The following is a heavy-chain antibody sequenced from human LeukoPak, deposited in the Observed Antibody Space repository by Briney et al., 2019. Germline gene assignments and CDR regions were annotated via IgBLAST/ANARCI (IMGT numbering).Heavy chain of an antibody. CDR2: INGNDEST. J-gene: IGHJ4*02. D-gene: IGHD3-16*01. V-gene: IGHV3-23*01. Sequence: GGSLRLSCAASGFTFSTYAMNWVRQAPGKGLEWVSAINGNDESTHYADSVKGRFTISRDNSKNTLFLQMNSLRAEDTAVYCCVKGPSASVWSYTDYWGQGTLVTVSS. CDR1: GFTFSTYA. CDR3: VKGPSASVWSYTDY.